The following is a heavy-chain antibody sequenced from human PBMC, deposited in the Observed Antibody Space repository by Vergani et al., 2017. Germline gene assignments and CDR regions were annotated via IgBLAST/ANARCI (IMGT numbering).Heavy chain of an antibody. Sequence: QVQLQESGPGLVKPSETLTLTCDVSDSSIMTNPYWGWFRQSPGKGLEWIGCIHHSGHTYYNSSLKSRVSISIVSSSKFSLSLTSVTAADTTIYYCARHRDSEGFFHSSYFYGMDVWGHGTTVTVSS. CDR2: IHHSGHT. V-gene: IGHV4-38-2*01. J-gene: IGHJ6*02. D-gene: IGHD2-21*01. CDR1: DSSIMTNPY. CDR3: ARHRDSEGFFHSSYFYGMDV.